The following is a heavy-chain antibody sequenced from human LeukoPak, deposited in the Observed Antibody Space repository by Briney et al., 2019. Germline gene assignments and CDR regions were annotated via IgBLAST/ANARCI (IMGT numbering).Heavy chain of an antibody. V-gene: IGHV4-59*01. Sequence: PSETLSLTCTVSGDSISNYYWSWIRQPPGKGLEWIGYIYSSGSTKYDPSLKSRVTISVDTSKNQFSLNVSSVTAADTAVYYCARLSHPSGRNWIFDYWGQGTLFTVSS. J-gene: IGHJ4*02. D-gene: IGHD1-1*01. CDR3: ARLSHPSGRNWIFDY. CDR2: IYSSGST. CDR1: GDSISNYY.